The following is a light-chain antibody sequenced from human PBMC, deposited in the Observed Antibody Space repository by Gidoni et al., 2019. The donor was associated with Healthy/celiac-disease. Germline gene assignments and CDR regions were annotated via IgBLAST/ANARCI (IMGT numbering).Light chain of an antibody. Sequence: EIVMTHSPATPSVPPGERATLSCRASQSVSSNLAWYQQKPGQAPRLLIYGASTRATGLPARFSGSGSGTEFTLTISSLQSEDFAIYYCQQYNNWPETFGQGTKVEIK. CDR1: QSVSSN. CDR2: GAS. CDR3: QQYNNWPET. V-gene: IGKV3-15*01. J-gene: IGKJ1*01.